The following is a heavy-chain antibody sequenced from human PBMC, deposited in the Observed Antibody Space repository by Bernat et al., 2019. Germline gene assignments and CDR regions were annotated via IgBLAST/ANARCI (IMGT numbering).Heavy chain of an antibody. V-gene: IGHV4-39*01. Sequence: QLQLQESGPGLVKPSETLSLTCTVSGGSISSSSYYWGWIRQPPGKGLEWIGSIYYSESTYYNPSLKSRVTISVDTSKNQFSLKLSSVTAADTAVYYCATSGIAARPGNYYYGMDVWGQGTTVTVSS. D-gene: IGHD6-6*01. CDR3: ATSGIAARPGNYYYGMDV. CDR2: IYYSEST. CDR1: GGSISSSSYY. J-gene: IGHJ6*02.